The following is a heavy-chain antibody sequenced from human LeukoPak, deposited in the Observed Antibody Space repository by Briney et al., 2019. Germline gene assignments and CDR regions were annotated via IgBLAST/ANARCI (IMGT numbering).Heavy chain of an antibody. Sequence: ASVKVSCKASGGTFSSYAISWVRQAPGQGLEWMGGIIPIFGTANYAQKFQGRVTITTDESTSTAYMELSSLRSGDTAVYYCAGSYSGSLDYWGQGTLVTVSS. J-gene: IGHJ4*02. CDR3: AGSYSGSLDY. V-gene: IGHV1-69*05. CDR2: IIPIFGTA. D-gene: IGHD1-26*01. CDR1: GGTFSSYA.